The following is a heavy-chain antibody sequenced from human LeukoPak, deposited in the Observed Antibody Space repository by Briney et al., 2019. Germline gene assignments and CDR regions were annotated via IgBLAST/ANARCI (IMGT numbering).Heavy chain of an antibody. V-gene: IGHV1-69*01. D-gene: IGHD2-2*01. CDR3: AREACSNTSCYAPYFDY. Sequence: ASVKVSCKASGGTFSSYAISWVRQAPGQGLEWMGGIIPICGTANYAQKFQGRVTITADESTSTAYMELSSLRSEDTAVYYCAREACSNTSCYAPYFDYWGQGTLVTVSS. CDR2: IIPICGTA. CDR1: GGTFSSYA. J-gene: IGHJ4*02.